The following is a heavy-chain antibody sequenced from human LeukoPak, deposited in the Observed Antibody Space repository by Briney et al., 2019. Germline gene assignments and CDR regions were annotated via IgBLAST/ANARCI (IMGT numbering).Heavy chain of an antibody. V-gene: IGHV3-43*02. Sequence: GWSLRLSCAASGFTFDDYAMHWVRPPPGKSLEWVSLISGDGGSTYFADSVKGRFTVSRDNSKNSLYLQMNSLRTEDTALYYCAKDISRNFVVVPAADYWGQGTLVTVSS. J-gene: IGHJ4*02. CDR1: GFTFDDYA. CDR2: ISGDGGST. CDR3: AKDISRNFVVVPAADY. D-gene: IGHD2-2*01.